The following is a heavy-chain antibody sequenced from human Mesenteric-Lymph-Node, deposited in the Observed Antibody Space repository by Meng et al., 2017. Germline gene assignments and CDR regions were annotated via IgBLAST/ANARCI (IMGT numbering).Heavy chain of an antibody. CDR2: ISTYNDNP. J-gene: IGHJ4*02. V-gene: IGHV1-18*01. CDR3: ARDLWPHIVVVTAPSEF. CDR1: GYTLSSYR. D-gene: IGHD2-21*02. Sequence: QVHLVHSGAELKCPGASVKVPCKPSGYTLSSYRFTGVRQAPGQGLEWLGWISTYNDNPKYAQKVKGRVTMTADTSTSTAYMELRSLTSDDTAVYYCARDLWPHIVVVTAPSEFWGQGTLVTVAS.